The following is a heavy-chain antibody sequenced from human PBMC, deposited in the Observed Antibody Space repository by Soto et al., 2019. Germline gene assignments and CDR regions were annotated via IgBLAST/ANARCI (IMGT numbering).Heavy chain of an antibody. V-gene: IGHV3-23*01. J-gene: IGHJ6*02. CDR1: GFTFSSYA. Sequence: GGSLRLSCAASGFTFSSYAMSWVRQAPGKGLEWVSAVSGSGGNTYYADSVKGRFTISRDNSKNTLYLQMHNLRAEDTAVYYCAKDDVEGRDYYYYGMDVWGQGTTVTVSS. D-gene: IGHD3-16*01. CDR2: VSGSGGNT. CDR3: AKDDVEGRDYYYYGMDV.